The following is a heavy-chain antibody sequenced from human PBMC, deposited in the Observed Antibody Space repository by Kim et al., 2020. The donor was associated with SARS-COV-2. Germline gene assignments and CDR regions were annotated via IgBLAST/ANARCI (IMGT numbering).Heavy chain of an antibody. V-gene: IGHV4-39*01. CDR3: ARHLEYYYYYMDV. Sequence: YNQSPTSRPPISVDTSKNQFSLRLSSVTAADTAVYFCARHLEYYYYYMDVWGKGTTVTVSS. J-gene: IGHJ6*03.